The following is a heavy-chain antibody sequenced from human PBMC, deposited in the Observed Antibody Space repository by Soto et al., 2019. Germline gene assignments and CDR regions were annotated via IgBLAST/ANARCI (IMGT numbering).Heavy chain of an antibody. CDR3: AADTYYYGSGRLGYFDY. D-gene: IGHD3-10*01. J-gene: IGHJ4*02. V-gene: IGHV1-3*01. Sequence: QVQLVQSGAEVKKPGASVKVSCKASGYTFTSYAMHWVRQAPGQRLEWMGWINAGNGNTKYSQKFQGRVTITRDTSASTAYMELSRLRSEDTAVYYCAADTYYYGSGRLGYFDYWGQGTLVTVSS. CDR2: INAGNGNT. CDR1: GYTFTSYA.